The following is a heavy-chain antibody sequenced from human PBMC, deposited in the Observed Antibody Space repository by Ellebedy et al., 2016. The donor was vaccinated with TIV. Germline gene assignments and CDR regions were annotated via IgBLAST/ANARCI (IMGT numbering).Heavy chain of an antibody. J-gene: IGHJ4*02. CDR1: GVSIGSYY. Sequence: MPSETLSLTCTVSGVSIGSYYWTWIRQPPGKGLEWIGYIYYSESTDYKPSLKSRVTISLETSTNQLSLELRSVTAADTAVYYCARLLRGTYYGGFDYWGQGTPVTVSS. V-gene: IGHV4-59*01. D-gene: IGHD1-26*01. CDR2: IYYSEST. CDR3: ARLLRGTYYGGFDY.